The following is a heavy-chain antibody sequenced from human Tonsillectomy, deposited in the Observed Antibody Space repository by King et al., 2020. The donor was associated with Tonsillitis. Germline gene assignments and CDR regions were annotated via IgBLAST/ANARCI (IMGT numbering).Heavy chain of an antibody. J-gene: IGHJ6*02. CDR2: INPSGGST. Sequence: QLVQSGAEVKKPGASVKVSCKASGYTFISYYIHWVRQAPGQGLEWMGIINPSGGSTAYAQKFQGRVTMTRDTSTSTVYMELGSLRSEDTAVYYCAGGTQRLYYYHGMDVWGQGTTVTVSS. CDR3: AGGTQRLYYYHGMDV. CDR1: GYTFISYY. D-gene: IGHD1-26*01. V-gene: IGHV1-46*01.